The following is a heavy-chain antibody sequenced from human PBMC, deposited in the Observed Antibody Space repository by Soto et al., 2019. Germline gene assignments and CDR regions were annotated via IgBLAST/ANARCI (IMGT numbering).Heavy chain of an antibody. CDR3: ARASKYCSGGSCSHFDY. CDR1: GFTFSSYG. Sequence: GGSLRLSCAASGFTFSSYGMHWVRQAPGKGLEWVAVIWYDGSNKYYADSVKGRFTISRDNSKNTLYLQMNSLRAEDTAVYYCARASKYCSGGSCSHFDYWGQGTLVTVSS. J-gene: IGHJ4*02. D-gene: IGHD2-15*01. CDR2: IWYDGSNK. V-gene: IGHV3-33*01.